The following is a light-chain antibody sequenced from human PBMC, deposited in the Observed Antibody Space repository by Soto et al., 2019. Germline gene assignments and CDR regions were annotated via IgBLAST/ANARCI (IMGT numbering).Light chain of an antibody. V-gene: IGKV3D-15*01. CDR1: QSVDIN. CDR3: QQYIGWPRT. J-gene: IGKJ1*01. Sequence: EIVLTQSPATLSVSPGERVTLSCRASQSVDINLAWYQQKPGQAPRLLIYGASTRATDMPGRFRGSGAGAEFTLTISSLQSEDSAVYYCQQYIGWPRTFGQGTKVEIK. CDR2: GAS.